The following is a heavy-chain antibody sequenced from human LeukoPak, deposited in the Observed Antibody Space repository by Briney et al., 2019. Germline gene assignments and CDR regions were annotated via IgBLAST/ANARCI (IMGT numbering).Heavy chain of an antibody. CDR2: IYYSGST. Sequence: PSETLSLTCTVSGGSISSGGYHWSWIRQHPGKGLEWIGYIYYSGSTYYNPSLKSRVTISVDTSKNQFSLKLSSVTAADTAVYYCARDRSSQYCSSTSCYRGGYYYGMDVWGQGTTVTVSS. J-gene: IGHJ6*02. CDR3: ARDRSSQYCSSTSCYRGGYYYGMDV. V-gene: IGHV4-31*03. D-gene: IGHD2-2*02. CDR1: GGSISSGGYH.